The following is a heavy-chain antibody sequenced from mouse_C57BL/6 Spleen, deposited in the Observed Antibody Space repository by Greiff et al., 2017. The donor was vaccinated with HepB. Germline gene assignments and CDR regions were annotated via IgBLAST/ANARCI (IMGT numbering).Heavy chain of an antibody. Sequence: QVQLQQSGPELVKPGASVKISCKASGYAFSSSWMNWVKQRPGKGLEWIGRIYPGDGDTNYNGKFKGKDTLTADKSSSTAYMQLSSLTSEDSAVYFCARSGNYSNYYAMDYWGQGTSVTVSS. CDR3: ARSGNYSNYYAMDY. D-gene: IGHD2-5*01. CDR1: GYAFSSSW. V-gene: IGHV1-82*01. J-gene: IGHJ4*01. CDR2: IYPGDGDT.